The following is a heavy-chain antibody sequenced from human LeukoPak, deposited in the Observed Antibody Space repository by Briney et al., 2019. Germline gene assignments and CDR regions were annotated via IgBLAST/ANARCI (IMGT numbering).Heavy chain of an antibody. CDR2: IYSDGST. J-gene: IGHJ3*02. CDR1: GFTFSSFA. Sequence: GGSLRLSCAASGFTFSSFALSWVRQAPGKGLEWVSVIYSDGSTYYADSVKGRFTISRDNSKNTLDLQMTGLRAEDTAVYYCAKDLNSTYNYDSSGYEDAFDIWGQGTMVTVSS. CDR3: AKDLNSTYNYDSSGYEDAFDI. D-gene: IGHD3-22*01. V-gene: IGHV3-66*01.